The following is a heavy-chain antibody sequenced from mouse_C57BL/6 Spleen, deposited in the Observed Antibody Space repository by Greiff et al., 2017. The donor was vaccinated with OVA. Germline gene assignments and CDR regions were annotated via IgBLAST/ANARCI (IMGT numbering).Heavy chain of an antibody. J-gene: IGHJ2*01. V-gene: IGHV3-6*01. CDR2: ISYDGSN. Sequence: DVKLQESGPGLVKPSQSLSLTCSVTGYSITSGYYWNWIRQFPGNKLEWMGYISYDGSNNYNPSLKNRISITRDTSKNQFFLKLNSVTTEDTATYYCARNEGHFDYWGQGTTLTVSS. CDR3: ARNEGHFDY. CDR1: GYSITSGYY.